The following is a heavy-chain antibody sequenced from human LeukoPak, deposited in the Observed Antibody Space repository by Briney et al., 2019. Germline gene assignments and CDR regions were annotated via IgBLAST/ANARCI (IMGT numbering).Heavy chain of an antibody. CDR2: IYYSGSSGST. CDR1: GGSISSYY. D-gene: IGHD3-10*01. V-gene: IGHV4-59*01. Sequence: KPSESLSLTCTVSGGSISSYYWSWIRQPPGKGLEWIGCIYYSGSSGSTSYNPSLKSRVTISVDTSKNQFSLKVRSVTAADTAVYYCARGYGSGSYPRDHWGQGTLVTVSS. J-gene: IGHJ4*02. CDR3: ARGYGSGSYPRDH.